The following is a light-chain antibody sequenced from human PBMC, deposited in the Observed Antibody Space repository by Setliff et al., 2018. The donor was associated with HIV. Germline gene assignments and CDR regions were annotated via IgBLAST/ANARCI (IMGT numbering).Light chain of an antibody. CDR3: CSYTGDDTLYV. CDR2: DFT. V-gene: IGLV2-14*03. Sequence: SVLAQPASVSAAPGLSITISCTGTKSDIGGYNYVSWYVQEPGKAPKLIMYDFTSRPSGISNRFSGSKSGNTASLTISGLRAEDEGDYYCCSYTGDDTLYVFGTGTKVTVL. CDR1: KSDIGGYNY. J-gene: IGLJ1*01.